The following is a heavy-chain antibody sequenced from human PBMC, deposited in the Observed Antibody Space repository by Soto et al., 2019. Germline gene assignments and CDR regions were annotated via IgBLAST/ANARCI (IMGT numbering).Heavy chain of an antibody. CDR3: ARLGGYCSSTSCYGDYGMDV. CDR2: FYYSGST. J-gene: IGHJ6*02. CDR1: GGSISSGPYS. V-gene: IGHV4-39*01. Sequence: QLQLQESGPGLVKPSETLSLTCTVSGGSISSGPYSWGWIRQPPGKGLEWIGTFYYSGSTYYNPSLARRVNLSVDKANNQFSLEVSSVTAADTAMYSCARLGGYCSSTSCYGDYGMDVWGQGTTVTVSS. D-gene: IGHD2-2*01.